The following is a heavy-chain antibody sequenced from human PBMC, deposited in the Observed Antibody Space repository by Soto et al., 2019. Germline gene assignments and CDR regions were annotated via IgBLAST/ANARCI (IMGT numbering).Heavy chain of an antibody. CDR2: IYYSGST. Sequence: SETLSLTCTVSGGSVSSGSYSWSWIRQPPGKGLEWIGYIYYSGSTNYNPSLKSRVTISVDTSKNQFSLKLSSVTAADTAVYYCARVGSFPYYDFWSGYPNWFDPWGQGTLVTVSS. CDR3: ARVGSFPYYDFWSGYPNWFDP. V-gene: IGHV4-61*01. J-gene: IGHJ5*02. D-gene: IGHD3-3*01. CDR1: GGSVSSGSYS.